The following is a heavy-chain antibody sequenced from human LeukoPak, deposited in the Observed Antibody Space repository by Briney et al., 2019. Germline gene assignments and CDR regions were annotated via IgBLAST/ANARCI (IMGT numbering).Heavy chain of an antibody. CDR2: ISGSSGII. J-gene: IGHJ6*02. Sequence: GGSLRLSCAASGFTFNTYTMNWVRQAPGKGLEWVSYISGSSGIIDYADSVRGRFTISRDNAKNSLYLQMNSLRAEDTAVYYCAKGLDIVVPYYAMDVWGQGTTVTVSS. V-gene: IGHV3-48*01. CDR3: AKGLDIVVPYYAMDV. D-gene: IGHD2-2*01. CDR1: GFTFNTYT.